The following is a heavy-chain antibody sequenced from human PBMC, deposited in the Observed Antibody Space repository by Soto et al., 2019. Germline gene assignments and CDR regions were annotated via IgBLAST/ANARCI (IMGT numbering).Heavy chain of an antibody. V-gene: IGHV1-69*12. CDR1: GGTFSSYA. Sequence: QVQLVQSGAEVRQPASSVKVSCKTSGGTFSSYAISWVRQAPGQGLEWMGGIVPIVDTATYAQKFQGRVTITAEESTSTAFMGLSRMSSDDTAVYYCVRVVASPGYPDYWGQGTMVTVSS. CDR2: IVPIVDTA. CDR3: VRVVASPGYPDY. J-gene: IGHJ4*02. D-gene: IGHD5-12*01.